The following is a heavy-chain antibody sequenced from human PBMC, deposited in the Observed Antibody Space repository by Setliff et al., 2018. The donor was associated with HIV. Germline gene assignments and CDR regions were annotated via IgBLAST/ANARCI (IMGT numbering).Heavy chain of an antibody. V-gene: IGHV3-30*02. CDR1: GFTFSSYG. Sequence: GGSLRLSCAASGFTFSSYGMHWVRQAPGKGLEWVAFIRYDGSNKYYADSVKGRFTISRDNSKNTLYLQMNSLRAEDTAVYYCAKDALGAAAGAYFDYWGQGTLVTVSS. CDR2: IRYDGSNK. J-gene: IGHJ4*02. D-gene: IGHD6-13*01. CDR3: AKDALGAAAGAYFDY.